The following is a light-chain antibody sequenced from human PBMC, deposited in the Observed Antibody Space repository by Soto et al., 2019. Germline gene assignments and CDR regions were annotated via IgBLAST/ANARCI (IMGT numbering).Light chain of an antibody. Sequence: DIVMTQSPDSLAVSLGERATINCKSSQSLLYSSNNKNYLGWYQRKPGQPPKLLIHWASIRESGVPDRFSCSGSGTDFPLTISSLQAEGVAVYYCQQYFSPPWTFGQGTKVEIK. V-gene: IGKV4-1*01. CDR2: WAS. CDR1: QSLLYSSNNKNY. CDR3: QQYFSPPWT. J-gene: IGKJ1*01.